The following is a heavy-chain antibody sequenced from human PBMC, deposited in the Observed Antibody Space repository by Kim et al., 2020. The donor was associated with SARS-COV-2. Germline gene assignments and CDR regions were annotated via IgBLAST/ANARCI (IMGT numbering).Heavy chain of an antibody. CDR3: AHQRNIVVVPAAPYYFDY. V-gene: IGHV2-5*02. CDR1: GFSLSTSGVG. D-gene: IGHD2-2*01. CDR2: IYWDDDK. Sequence: SGPTLVNPTQTLTLTCTFSGFSLSTSGVGVGWIRQPPGKALEWLALIYWDDDKRYSPSLKSRLTITKDTSKNQVVRTMTNMDPVDTATYYCAHQRNIVVVPAAPYYFDYWGQGTLATVSS. J-gene: IGHJ4*02.